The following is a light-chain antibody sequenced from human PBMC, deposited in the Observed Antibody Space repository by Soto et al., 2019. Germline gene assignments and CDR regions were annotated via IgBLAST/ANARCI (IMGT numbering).Light chain of an antibody. CDR3: QQYGSSGT. CDR2: GAS. J-gene: IGKJ1*01. V-gene: IGKV3-20*01. CDR1: QSVSIK. Sequence: ETVMTQSPVTLSAYPGDRATVSCRASQSVSIKVAWYQQKPGQAPRLLIYGASNRATGIPDRFSGSGSGTDFTLTISRLEPEDFAVYYCQQYGSSGTFGQGTKVDIK.